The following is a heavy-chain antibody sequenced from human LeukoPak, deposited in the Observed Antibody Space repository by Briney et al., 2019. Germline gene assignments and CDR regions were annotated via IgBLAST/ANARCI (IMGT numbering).Heavy chain of an antibody. D-gene: IGHD6-13*01. V-gene: IGHV4-59*01. Sequence: SETLSLTCTVSGGSISSYYWSWIRQPPGKGLEWIGYIYYSGRTDYNPSLKSRVTISVDTSKNQFSLKLSSVTAADTAVYYCARRPQSSSWSYYFDYWGQGTLVTVSS. CDR1: GGSISSYY. CDR3: ARRPQSSSWSYYFDY. CDR2: IYYSGRT. J-gene: IGHJ4*02.